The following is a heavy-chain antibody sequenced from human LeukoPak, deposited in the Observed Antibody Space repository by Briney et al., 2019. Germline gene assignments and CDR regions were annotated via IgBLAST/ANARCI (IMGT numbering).Heavy chain of an antibody. J-gene: IGHJ4*02. V-gene: IGHV4-59*01. D-gene: IGHD6-19*01. Sequence: SETLSLTCTVSGDSISNYYWSWIRQSPGKKLEWIGYMYNRGSTIYNPSLKSRVTISTDTSKNQFSLRITSVTAADTAVYYCARAEKAVTGTLDYWGQGTLITVSS. CDR2: MYNRGST. CDR1: GDSISNYY. CDR3: ARAEKAVTGTLDY.